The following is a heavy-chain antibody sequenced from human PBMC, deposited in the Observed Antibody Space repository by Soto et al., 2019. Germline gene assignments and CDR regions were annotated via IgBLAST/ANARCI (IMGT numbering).Heavy chain of an antibody. V-gene: IGHV1-69*13. CDR3: TRDNDYYGSGSLGMDV. Sequence: SVKVSCKASGGTFSSYAISWVRQAPGQWLEWMGGIIPIFGTANYAQKFQGRVTITADESTSTAYMELSSLRSEDTAVYYCTRDNDYYGSGSLGMDVWGQGTTVTVSS. J-gene: IGHJ6*02. CDR2: IIPIFGTA. CDR1: GGTFSSYA. D-gene: IGHD3-10*01.